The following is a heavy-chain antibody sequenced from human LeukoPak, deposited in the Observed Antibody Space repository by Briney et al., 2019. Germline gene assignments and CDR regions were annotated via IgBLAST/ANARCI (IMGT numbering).Heavy chain of an antibody. J-gene: IGHJ3*02. CDR2: IIPIFGTA. Sequence: ASVNVSCKASGGTFSSYAISWVRQAPGQGLEWMGGIIPIFGTANYAQKFQGRVTITADESTSTAYMELSSLRSEDTAVYYCARELLPYYDILTGYYLSAFDIWGQGTMVTVSS. CDR1: GGTFSSYA. V-gene: IGHV1-69*01. D-gene: IGHD3-9*01. CDR3: ARELLPYYDILTGYYLSAFDI.